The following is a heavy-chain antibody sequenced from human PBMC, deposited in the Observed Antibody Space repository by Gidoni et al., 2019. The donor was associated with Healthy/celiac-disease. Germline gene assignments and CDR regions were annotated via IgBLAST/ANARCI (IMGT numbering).Heavy chain of an antibody. CDR3: AREGDFWSGYYVYYFDY. D-gene: IGHD3-3*01. CDR2: IYTSGST. CDR1: GGSISSASYY. Sequence: QVQLQESGPGLVKPSQTLSLTCPVSGGSISSASYYWSWIRQPAGKGLEWIGRIYTSGSTNYNPSLKSRVTISVDTSKNQFSLKLSSVTAADTAVYYCAREGDFWSGYYVYYFDYWGQGTLVTVSS. J-gene: IGHJ4*02. V-gene: IGHV4-61*02.